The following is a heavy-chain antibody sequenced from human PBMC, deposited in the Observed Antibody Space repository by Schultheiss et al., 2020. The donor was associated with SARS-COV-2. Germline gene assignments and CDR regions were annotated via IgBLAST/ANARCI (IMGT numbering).Heavy chain of an antibody. D-gene: IGHD4-11*01. CDR2: IDWDDDK. J-gene: IGHJ6*02. CDR3: ARSNSDYFYNYGMDV. Sequence: SGPTLVKPTQTLTLTCTFSGFSLSTSGVGVGWIRQPPGKALEWLARIDWDDDKYYNTSLKTRLTISKDTSKNQVVLTMTNMDPVDTATYYCARSNSDYFYNYGMDVWGQGTTVTVSS. V-gene: IGHV2-70*12. CDR1: GFSLSTSGVG.